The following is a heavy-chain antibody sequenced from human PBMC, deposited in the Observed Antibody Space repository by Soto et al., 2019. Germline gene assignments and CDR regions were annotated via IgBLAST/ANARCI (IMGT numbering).Heavy chain of an antibody. D-gene: IGHD1-26*01. CDR1: GNTFTYRY. CDR3: AGGGAGSGPFTWELPDH. Sequence: QMQLVQSGAEVKKTGSSVTVSCKALGNTFTYRYLHWVRQAPGQALEWMGWITPFSGDVHYAQKLQERVTRTRDRSINTAYMQMSSLRSEDTAMYFCAGGGAGSGPFTWELPDHWGQGTLVTVSS. V-gene: IGHV1-45*02. J-gene: IGHJ4*02. CDR2: ITPFSGDV.